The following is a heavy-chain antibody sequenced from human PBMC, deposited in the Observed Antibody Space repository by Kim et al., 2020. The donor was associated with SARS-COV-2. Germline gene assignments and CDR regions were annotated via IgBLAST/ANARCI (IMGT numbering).Heavy chain of an antibody. CDR3: ARVRGVRYFDWFRGTFDAFDI. J-gene: IGHJ3*02. V-gene: IGHV1-8*01. CDR1: GYTFTSYD. CDR2: MNPNSGNT. Sequence: ASVKVSCKASGYTFTSYDINWVRQATGQGLEWMGWMNPNSGNTGYAQKFQGRVTMTRNTSISTAYMELSSLRSEDTAVYYCARVRGVRYFDWFRGTFDAFDIWGQGTMVTVSS. D-gene: IGHD3-9*01.